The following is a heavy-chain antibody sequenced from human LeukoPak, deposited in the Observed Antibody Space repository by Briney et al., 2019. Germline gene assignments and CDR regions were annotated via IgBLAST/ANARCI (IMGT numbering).Heavy chain of an antibody. Sequence: GGSLRLSCAASGFTFSSYAMHWVRQAPGKGLEWVSTISGSGGSTYSAGSVKGRFTISRDNSKNTLYLQMNSLRGEDTAVYYCAKSRGLAGTRYNAFDIWGQGTMVTVSS. CDR2: ISGSGGST. CDR3: AKSRGLAGTRYNAFDI. V-gene: IGHV3-23*01. D-gene: IGHD1-7*01. CDR1: GFTFSSYA. J-gene: IGHJ3*02.